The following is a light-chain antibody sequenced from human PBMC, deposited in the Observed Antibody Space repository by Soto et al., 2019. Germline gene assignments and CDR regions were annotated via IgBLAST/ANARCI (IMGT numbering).Light chain of an antibody. CDR1: QSVSSY. CDR2: DAS. J-gene: IGKJ2*01. V-gene: IGKV3-11*01. CDR3: QHRSTWPRT. Sequence: EIVLTQSPATLSLSPGERATLSCRASQSVSSYLASYQQKNGQAPRLLIYDASNRATGIPARFSGSGSGTYFTHNISILRQEDLAVYWRQHRSTWPRTFGQGTKLEIK.